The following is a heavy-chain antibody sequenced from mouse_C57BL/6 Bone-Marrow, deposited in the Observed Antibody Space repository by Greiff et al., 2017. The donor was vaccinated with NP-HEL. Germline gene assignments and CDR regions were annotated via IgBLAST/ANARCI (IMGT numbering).Heavy chain of an antibody. D-gene: IGHD1-1*01. CDR2: IYPGSGST. J-gene: IGHJ1*03. CDR1: GYTFTGYW. CDR3: ARSHITTVVADWYFDV. V-gene: IGHV1-9*01. Sequence: QVQLKESGAELMKPGASVKLSCKATGYTFTGYWIEWVKQRPGHGLEWIGDIYPGSGSTNYNEKFKSKATLTVDTSSSTAYMQLSSLTSEDSAVYYCARSHITTVVADWYFDVWGTGTTVTVSS.